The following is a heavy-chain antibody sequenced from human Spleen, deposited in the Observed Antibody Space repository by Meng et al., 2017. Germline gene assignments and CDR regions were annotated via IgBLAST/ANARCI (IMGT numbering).Heavy chain of an antibody. V-gene: IGHV4-30-4*01. CDR2: IYHGGST. J-gene: IGHJ5*02. CDR1: GDSISSDYF. CDR3: VYFWSGYFT. D-gene: IGHD3-3*01. Sequence: QVQLQESGPGLVKPSQTLSLTCTVSGDSISSDYFWSWIRQPPGKGLEWIGYIYHGGSTDYNPSLKGRLTISVDTSKNQISLRLTSVIAADTAVYYCVYFWSGYFTSGQGTLVTVSS.